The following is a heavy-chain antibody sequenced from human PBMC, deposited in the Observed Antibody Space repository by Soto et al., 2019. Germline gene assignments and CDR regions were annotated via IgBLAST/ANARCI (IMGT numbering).Heavy chain of an antibody. CDR3: ARHTSGWHYYDY. CDR2: INAGNGNT. Sequence: ASVKVSCKASGYTFTSYYMHWVRQAPGQRLEWMGWINAGNGNTRYSQKFQGRVTINRDTCASTAYMELSRLRSEDTAVYYCARHTSGWHYYDYWGQGTLVTVSS. J-gene: IGHJ4*02. CDR1: GYTFTSYY. V-gene: IGHV1-3*01. D-gene: IGHD6-19*01.